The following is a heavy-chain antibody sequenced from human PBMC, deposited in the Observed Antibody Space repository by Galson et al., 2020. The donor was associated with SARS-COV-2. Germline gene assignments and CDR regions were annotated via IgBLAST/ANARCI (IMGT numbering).Heavy chain of an antibody. CDR2: LYSGGNT. D-gene: IGHD3-22*01. V-gene: IGHV3-53*04. CDR3: ARGGPRGYYYDSLDY. Sequence: GGSLRLSCAASGFIVSNNYMSWVRQAPGKGLEWVSVLYSGGNTYYADSVKGRFTISRLISKNTLLLQMNSLRSEDTAVYYCARGGPRGYYYDSLDYWGQGVLVTVSS. CDR1: GFIVSNNY. J-gene: IGHJ4*02.